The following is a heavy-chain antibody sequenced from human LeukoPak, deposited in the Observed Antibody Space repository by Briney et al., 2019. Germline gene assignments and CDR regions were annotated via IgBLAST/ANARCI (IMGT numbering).Heavy chain of an antibody. Sequence: PGRSLRLSCAASGFTFSSYGMHWVRQAPGKGLEWVAVIRYDGSNKYYADSVKGRFTISRDNSKNTLYLQMNSLRAEDTAVYYCAREYYYGSGGTYYYYGMDVWGQGTTVTVSS. J-gene: IGHJ6*02. D-gene: IGHD3-10*01. CDR3: AREYYYGSGGTYYYYGMDV. CDR2: IRYDGSNK. V-gene: IGHV3-33*01. CDR1: GFTFSSYG.